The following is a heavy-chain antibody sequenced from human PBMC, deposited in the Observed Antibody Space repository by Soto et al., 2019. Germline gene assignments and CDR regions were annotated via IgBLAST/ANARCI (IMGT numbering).Heavy chain of an antibody. Sequence: QVQLSQFGAEVKKPGASVKVSCKASGYSFTNFHIHWVRQAPGQGLEWMGMIDPSGGITRDAQRLQGRDTMTRGASTSTVYMELRSLKSEDTAVYYCARDLIGHDNYETIGYYFDHWGQGTLVTVSS. CDR2: IDPSGGIT. D-gene: IGHD3-22*01. V-gene: IGHV1-46*01. CDR3: ARDLIGHDNYETIGYYFDH. J-gene: IGHJ4*02. CDR1: GYSFTNFH.